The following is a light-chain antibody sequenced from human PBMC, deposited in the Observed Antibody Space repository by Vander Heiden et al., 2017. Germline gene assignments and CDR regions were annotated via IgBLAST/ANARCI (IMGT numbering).Light chain of an antibody. CDR2: WAS. CDR1: QSILYSSNNKNY. J-gene: IGKJ2*01. V-gene: IGKV4-1*01. Sequence: DIVMTQSPESLAVSLGERATINCKSSQSILYSSNNKNYLAWYQQKPGQPPKLLIYWASTRESGVPDRFSGSGSGTDFTLTISSLQAEDVAVYYCHQYYSPGTFGQGTKLEIK. CDR3: HQYYSPGT.